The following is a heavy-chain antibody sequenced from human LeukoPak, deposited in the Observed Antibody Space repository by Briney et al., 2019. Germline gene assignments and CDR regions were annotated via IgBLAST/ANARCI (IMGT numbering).Heavy chain of an antibody. J-gene: IGHJ4*02. CDR1: GGSISNYY. Sequence: PSETLSLTCTVSGGSISNYYWNWIRQPAGKGLEWIGRIYTSGSTNYNPPLKSRVTMSVDTSKNQFSLKLSSVTAADTTVYYCARGDSSSWYYFDYWGQGTLVTVSS. CDR3: ARGDSSSWYYFDY. V-gene: IGHV4-4*07. D-gene: IGHD6-13*01. CDR2: IYTSGST.